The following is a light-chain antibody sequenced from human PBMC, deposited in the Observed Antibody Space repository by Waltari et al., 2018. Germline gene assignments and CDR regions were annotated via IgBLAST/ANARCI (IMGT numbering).Light chain of an antibody. CDR2: GAS. J-gene: IGKJ1*01. Sequence: EIVLTQSPGTLSLSPGEGATLSCRASQTVNTRYLSWYQRKPGQAPRLLIHGASTRATGIPGRFSGSGSGTDFTLTISRLEPEDFAVYYCQQYGRSAWTFGQGTKVDIK. CDR1: QTVNTRY. CDR3: QQYGRSAWT. V-gene: IGKV3-20*01.